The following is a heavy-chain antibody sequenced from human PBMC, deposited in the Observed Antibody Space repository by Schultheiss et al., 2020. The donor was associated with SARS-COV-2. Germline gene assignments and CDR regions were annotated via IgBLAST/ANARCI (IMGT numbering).Heavy chain of an antibody. V-gene: IGHV4-39*01. D-gene: IGHD3-16*01. CDR1: GASMSGGNYY. CDR3: ARRNLITFGGVPLN. J-gene: IGHJ4*02. Sequence: SETLSLTCTVSGASMSGGNYYWGWIRQPPGKGLEWMGSIYNSGSTYYNPSLKSRVSISADTSKNQFYLNLNSVTAADTAVYYCARRNLITFGGVPLNWGQGILVTV. CDR2: IYNSGST.